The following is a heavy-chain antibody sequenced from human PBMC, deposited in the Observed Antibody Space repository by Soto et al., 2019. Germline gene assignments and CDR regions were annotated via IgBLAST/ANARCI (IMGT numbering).Heavy chain of an antibody. Sequence: GGSVRLSCAASGFTFSSYAMSWFRQAPGKGLEWVSSISGSGGSTYYADSVKGRFTISRDNSKNTLYLQMNNLRAEDTAVYYCAKETRNTVSHLDYWGQGTLVTVSS. J-gene: IGHJ4*02. CDR1: GFTFSSYA. CDR2: ISGSGGST. V-gene: IGHV3-23*01. D-gene: IGHD4-4*01. CDR3: AKETRNTVSHLDY.